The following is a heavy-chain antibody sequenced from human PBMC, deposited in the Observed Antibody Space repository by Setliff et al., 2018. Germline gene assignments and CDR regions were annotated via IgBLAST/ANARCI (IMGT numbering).Heavy chain of an antibody. CDR3: AKRGDSSSWLEY. CDR2: ISPDGSVI. CDR1: GLTFRDYS. D-gene: IGHD6-13*01. Sequence: GGSLRLSCATSGLTFRDYSLTWVRQAPGKGLEWVSRISPDGSVIDYADSVKGRFTISRDDSKKTLYLQMNSLRAEDTAVYYCAKRGDSSSWLEYWGQGTLVTVSS. J-gene: IGHJ4*02. V-gene: IGHV3-23*01.